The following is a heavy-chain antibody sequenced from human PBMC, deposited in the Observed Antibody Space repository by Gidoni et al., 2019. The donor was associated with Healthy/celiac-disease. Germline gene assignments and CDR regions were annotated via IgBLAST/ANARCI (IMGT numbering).Heavy chain of an antibody. D-gene: IGHD2-2*02. J-gene: IGHJ4*02. CDR3: ARDIPWTY. Sequence: EVQLGETGGGLVQPGGSMRLPCAASGFTVSSSYVSWVRQAPGTGVVCVSVIYSGCSTYYADSVKGRFTISRDNSKHTLYLQMTSLRAEDTAVYYCARDIPWTYWGQGTLVTVSS. CDR2: IYSGCST. CDR1: GFTVSSSY. V-gene: IGHV3-53*02.